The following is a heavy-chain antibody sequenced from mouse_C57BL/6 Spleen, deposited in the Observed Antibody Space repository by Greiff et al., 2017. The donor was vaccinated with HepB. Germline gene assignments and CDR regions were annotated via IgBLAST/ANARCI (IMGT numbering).Heavy chain of an antibody. CDR3: AREVVATGYFDV. V-gene: IGHV1-72*01. Sequence: VQLQQPGAEPVKPGASVKLSCKASGYTFTSYWMHWVKQRPGRGLEWIGRIDPNSGGTKYNEKFKSKATLTVDKPSSTAYMQLSSQTSEDSAVYYCAREVVATGYFDVWGTGTTVTVSS. D-gene: IGHD1-1*01. CDR2: IDPNSGGT. J-gene: IGHJ1*03. CDR1: GYTFTSYW.